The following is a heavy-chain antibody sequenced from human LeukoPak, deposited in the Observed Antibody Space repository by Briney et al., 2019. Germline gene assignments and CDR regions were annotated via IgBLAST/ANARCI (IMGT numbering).Heavy chain of an antibody. D-gene: IGHD5-12*01. Sequence: GGSLRLSCAASGFTLSNYWMSWVRQAPGKGLEWVANIKQDGSEKNYVDSVKGRFTISRDNAKNSLFLQMNSLRAEDTAVYYCARSGLGYSGYDFDYWGQGTLFTVSS. CDR3: ARSGLGYSGYDFDY. CDR1: GFTLSNYW. CDR2: IKQDGSEK. J-gene: IGHJ4*01. V-gene: IGHV3-7*01.